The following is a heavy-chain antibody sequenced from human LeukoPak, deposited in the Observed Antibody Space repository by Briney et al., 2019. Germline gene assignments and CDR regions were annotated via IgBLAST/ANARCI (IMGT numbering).Heavy chain of an antibody. D-gene: IGHD3-10*01. CDR2: IYYSGST. V-gene: IGHV4-31*03. CDR1: GGXISSGGYY. Sequence: SETLSLTCTVPGGXISSGGYYWSWIRQHPGKGLEWIGYIYYSGSTYYNPSLKSRVSISVDTSKNQFSLKLSSVTAADTAVYYCARCPLVRGVILPWFDPWGQGTLVTVSS. CDR3: ARCPLVRGVILPWFDP. J-gene: IGHJ5*02.